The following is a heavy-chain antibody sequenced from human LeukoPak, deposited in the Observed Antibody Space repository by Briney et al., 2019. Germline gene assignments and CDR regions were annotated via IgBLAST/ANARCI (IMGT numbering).Heavy chain of an antibody. J-gene: IGHJ3*02. CDR3: ASDWGLSQLEYCSNTNCYMGAFDI. CDR1: GYTFTGYY. V-gene: IGHV1-2*02. Sequence: ASVKVSCKASGYTFTGYYMHWVRQAPGQGLEWMGWINPNSGGTNYAQKFQGRVTMTRDTSIRTAYMELSRLRSDATAVYYCASDWGLSQLEYCSNTNCYMGAFDIWGQGTMVTVSS. CDR2: INPNSGGT. D-gene: IGHD2-2*02.